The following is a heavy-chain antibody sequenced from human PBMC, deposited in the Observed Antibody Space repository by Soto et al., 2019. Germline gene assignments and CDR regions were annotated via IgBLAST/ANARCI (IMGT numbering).Heavy chain of an antibody. V-gene: IGHV4-61*01. CDR3: ARRMGSSWAKRGYYGMDV. CDR2: IYYSGST. J-gene: IGHJ6*02. CDR1: RVSVSSATYY. Sequence: PSDTLSLTCTVSRVSVSSATYYWSWIRKPPGKGLECIGYIYYSGSTNYNPSLKSRVTISVDTSKNQFSLKLSSVTAADTAVYYCARRMGSSWAKRGYYGMDVWGQGTTVT. D-gene: IGHD6-13*01.